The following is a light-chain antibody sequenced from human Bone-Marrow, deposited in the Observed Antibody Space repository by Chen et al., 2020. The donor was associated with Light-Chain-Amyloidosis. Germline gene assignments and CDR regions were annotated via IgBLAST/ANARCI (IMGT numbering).Light chain of an antibody. Sequence: DIQMTHSPSTLSASVGDRVTITCRASQIISSWLAWYQQKPGKAPNPLIYKASSLKSGVPSRFSGSGSGTEFTLTINSLQPDDIATYYCQQYSGNPLTFGGGTRVEIK. CDR2: KAS. CDR1: QIISSW. V-gene: IGKV1-5*03. J-gene: IGKJ4*01. CDR3: QQYSGNPLT.